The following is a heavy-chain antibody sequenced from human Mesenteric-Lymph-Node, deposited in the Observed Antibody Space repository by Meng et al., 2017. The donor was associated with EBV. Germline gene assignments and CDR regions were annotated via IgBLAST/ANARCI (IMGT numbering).Heavy chain of an antibody. CDR2: INHSGST. V-gene: IGHV4-34*01. CDR1: GGSFSGYY. J-gene: IGHJ4*02. D-gene: IGHD3-10*01. CDR3: ARGYGSGHL. Sequence: QVQLQQGGAGLLKPSGTLSLTFAVYGGSFSGYYWSWIRQPPGKGLEWIGEINHSGSTNYNPSLKSRVTISVDTSKNQFSLKLSSVTAADTAVYYCARGYGSGHLWGQGTLVTVSS.